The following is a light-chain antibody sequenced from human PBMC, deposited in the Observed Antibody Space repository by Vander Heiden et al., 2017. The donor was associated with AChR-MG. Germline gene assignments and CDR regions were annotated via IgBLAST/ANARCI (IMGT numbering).Light chain of an antibody. V-gene: IGLV1-44*01. CDR2: SNN. CDR3: AAWDDGLKGPV. Sequence: QSVLTQPPPASGTPGQRVTISCSGSSSSIGDNTVHWYQKLPGAAPKLLIFSNNGRPSGVPDRFSGSKSGTSASLAIRGLQSEDEADYYCAAWDDGLKGPVFGGGTKLTVL. CDR1: SSSIGDNT. J-gene: IGLJ2*01.